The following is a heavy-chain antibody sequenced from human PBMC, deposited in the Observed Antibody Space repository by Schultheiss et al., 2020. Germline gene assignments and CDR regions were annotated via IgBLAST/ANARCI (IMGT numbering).Heavy chain of an antibody. CDR1: GFTFSNFH. J-gene: IGHJ5*02. CDR2: ISGSGVST. CDR3: ARARGSWFDP. D-gene: IGHD3-10*01. V-gene: IGHV3-23*01. Sequence: GGSLRLSCTASGFTFSNFHIHWVRQAPGKGLEWVSTISGSGVSTYYADSVKGRFTISRDNAKNSLYLQMNSLRAEDTAVYYCARARGSWFDPWGQGTLVTVSS.